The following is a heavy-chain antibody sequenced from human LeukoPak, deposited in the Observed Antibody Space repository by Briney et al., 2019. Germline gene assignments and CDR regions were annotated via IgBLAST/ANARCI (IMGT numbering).Heavy chain of an antibody. CDR3: ARAQNSGYAWAAFDI. V-gene: IGHV4-34*01. CDR2: IHHTGST. CDR1: GGSISSYY. Sequence: PSETLSLTCTVSGGSISSYYWSWIRQPPGKGLEWIGEIHHTGSTKYNPSLTSRVTMSVDTSKNQFSLNLSSVTAADTAVYYCARAQNSGYAWAAFDIWGQGTMVTVSS. J-gene: IGHJ3*02. D-gene: IGHD5-12*01.